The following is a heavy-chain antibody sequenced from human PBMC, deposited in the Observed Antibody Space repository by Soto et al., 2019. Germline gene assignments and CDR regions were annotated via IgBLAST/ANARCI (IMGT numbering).Heavy chain of an antibody. Sequence: SETLSLTCTVSGGYISSYYWSWIRQPPGKGLEWIGYIYYSGSTYYNPSLKSRVTISVDTSKNQFSLRLISVTAADTALYYCARRYGWLYFDYWGQGSLVTVSS. CDR1: GGYISSYY. CDR2: IYYSGST. D-gene: IGHD6-19*01. V-gene: IGHV4-59*08. CDR3: ARRYGWLYFDY. J-gene: IGHJ4*02.